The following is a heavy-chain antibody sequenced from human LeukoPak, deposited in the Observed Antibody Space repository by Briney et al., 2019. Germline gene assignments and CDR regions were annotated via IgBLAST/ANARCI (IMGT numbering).Heavy chain of an antibody. J-gene: IGHJ3*02. CDR3: ARLPRRSGVFPI. D-gene: IGHD3-10*01. CDR1: GGSISSSSYY. Sequence: SETLSLTCTVSGGSISSSSYYWGWIRQPPGKGLEWIGSIYYSGSTYYNPSLKSRVTISVDTSKNQFSLKLSSVTAADTAVYYCARLPRRSGVFPIWGQGTMVTMSS. CDR2: IYYSGST. V-gene: IGHV4-39*01.